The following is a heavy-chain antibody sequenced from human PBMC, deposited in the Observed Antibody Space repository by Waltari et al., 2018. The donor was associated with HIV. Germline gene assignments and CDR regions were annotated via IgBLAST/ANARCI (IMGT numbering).Heavy chain of an antibody. Sequence: EVQLLESGGGLVQRGGSLRLSCAGSGFTFSNYAMSWGRQTPGKGLEWVSVISGSGGRTYSADSVKGRFTISRDNSKNTLYLQMNSLRAEDTAVYYCAKSIAVAGPQFFYGMDVWGHGTTVTVSS. J-gene: IGHJ6*02. V-gene: IGHV3-23*01. CDR2: ISGSGGRT. D-gene: IGHD6-19*01. CDR3: AKSIAVAGPQFFYGMDV. CDR1: GFTFSNYA.